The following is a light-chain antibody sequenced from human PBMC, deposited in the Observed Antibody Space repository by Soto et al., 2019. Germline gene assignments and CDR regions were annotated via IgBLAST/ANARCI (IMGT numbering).Light chain of an antibody. CDR2: DGY. V-gene: IGKV1-5*01. CDR1: QSTNKK. J-gene: IGKJ2*03. Sequence: DIQMTQSPSTLSASVGVRVTITCRASQSTNKKLAWYQKKPGKDPKLLIYDGYTLESGVPSRFSGIGSGTDVTLGIGSLQPDDFVTYYCQHDDQDFRYSFGQGTEVDIK. CDR3: QHDDQDFRYS.